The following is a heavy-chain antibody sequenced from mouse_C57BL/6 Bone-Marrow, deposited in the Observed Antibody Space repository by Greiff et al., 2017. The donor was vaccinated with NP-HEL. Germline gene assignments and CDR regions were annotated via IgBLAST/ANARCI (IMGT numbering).Heavy chain of an antibody. CDR3: AREIIYYYGSSYYYYAMDY. J-gene: IGHJ4*01. Sequence: VKLQQPGAELVKPGASVKMSCKASGYTFTSYWITWVKQRPGQGLEWIGDIYPGSGSTNYNEKFKSKATLTVDTSSSTAYMQLSSLTSEDSVVYYCAREIIYYYGSSYYYYAMDYWGQGTSVTVSS. CDR1: GYTFTSYW. CDR2: IYPGSGST. V-gene: IGHV1-55*01. D-gene: IGHD1-1*01.